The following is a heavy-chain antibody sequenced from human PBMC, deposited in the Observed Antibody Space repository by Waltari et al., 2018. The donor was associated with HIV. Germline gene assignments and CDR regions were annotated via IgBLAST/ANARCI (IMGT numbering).Heavy chain of an antibody. CDR3: ARLRDYGDYGHYDF. Sequence: QVQLQESGPGLVRPSGTLFLTCGVNGGSITSSKWWSWVRQPPGKGLEWIGDIHHSGNVNYNLSLKSRVAFSVDRSKNHFSLNLTSVTTADTATYFCARLRDYGDYGHYDFWGRGTLVVVSP. J-gene: IGHJ4*02. D-gene: IGHD4-17*01. CDR1: GGSITSSKW. V-gene: IGHV4-4*02. CDR2: IHHSGNV.